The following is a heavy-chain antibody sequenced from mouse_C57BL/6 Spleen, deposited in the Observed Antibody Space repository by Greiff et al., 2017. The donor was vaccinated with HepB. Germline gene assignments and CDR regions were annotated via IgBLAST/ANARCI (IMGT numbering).Heavy chain of an antibody. CDR2: INYDGSST. V-gene: IGHV5-16*01. Sequence: EVQLVESEGGLVQPGSSMKLSCTASGFTFSDYYMAWVRQVPEKGLEWVANINYDGSSTYYLDSLKSRFIISRDNAKNILYLQMSSLKSEDTATYYCARDQGGLDSSGHFDYWGQGTTLTVSS. CDR1: GFTFSDYY. CDR3: ARDQGGLDSSGHFDY. J-gene: IGHJ2*01. D-gene: IGHD3-2*02.